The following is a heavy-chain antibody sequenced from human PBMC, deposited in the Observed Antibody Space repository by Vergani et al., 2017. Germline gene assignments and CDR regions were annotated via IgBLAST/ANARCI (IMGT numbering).Heavy chain of an antibody. CDR3: ARDGGEYDKDALDV. Sequence: QLHLQESGPGLVKPSETLSLTCTVSGGSITSSSYYWGWIRQPPGKGLEWIGNIYHSGGAYYNPSLMGRVTISVDTSKNQFSLEVTSVTAADTAVYYCARDGGEYDKDALDVWGQGTMVTVSS. CDR2: IYHSGGA. J-gene: IGHJ3*01. V-gene: IGHV4-39*02. CDR1: GGSITSSSYY. D-gene: IGHD2-21*01.